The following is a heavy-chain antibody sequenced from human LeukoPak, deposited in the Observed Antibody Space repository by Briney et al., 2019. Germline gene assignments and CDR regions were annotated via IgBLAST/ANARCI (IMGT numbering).Heavy chain of an antibody. D-gene: IGHD2-15*01. J-gene: IGHJ4*02. CDR2: IYYSGST. CDR3: ARGRRVAGAFDY. Sequence: SETLSLTCTVSGGSISSSSYYWGWIRQPPGKGLEWIGSIYYSGSTYYNPSLKSRVTISVDRSKNQFSLKLSSVTAADTAVYYCARGRRVAGAFDYWGQGTLVTVSS. V-gene: IGHV4-39*07. CDR1: GGSISSSSYY.